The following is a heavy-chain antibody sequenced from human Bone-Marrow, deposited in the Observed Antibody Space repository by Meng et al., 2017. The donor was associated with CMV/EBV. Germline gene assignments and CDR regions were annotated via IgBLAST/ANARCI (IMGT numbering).Heavy chain of an antibody. CDR3: ARVLITIFGVVKPPLDY. CDR1: GGTFSSYA. V-gene: IGHV1-2*02. CDR2: INPNSGGT. J-gene: IGHJ4*02. Sequence: ASVKVSCKASGGTFSSYAISWVRQAPGQGLEWMGWINPNSGGTNYAQKFQGRVTMTRDTSISTAYMELSRLRSDDTAVYYCARVLITIFGVVKPPLDYWGQGTLVTVAS. D-gene: IGHD3-3*01.